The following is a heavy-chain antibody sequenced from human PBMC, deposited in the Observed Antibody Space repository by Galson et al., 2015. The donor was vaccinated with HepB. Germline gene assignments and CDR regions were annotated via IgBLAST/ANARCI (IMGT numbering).Heavy chain of an antibody. CDR1: GGSISSSYW. V-gene: IGHV4-4*02. D-gene: IGHD3-22*01. CDR3: ARRKWGFSDSSGYSAWYFDV. Sequence: SETLSLTCVVSGGSISSSYWWSWVRQPPGKGLEWIGQIYYSGSTNYNPSLRNRVTISVDKSKNQFSLKLSSVTAADTAVYYCARRKWGFSDSSGYSAWYFDVWGRGTLVTVSS. CDR2: IYYSGST. J-gene: IGHJ2*01.